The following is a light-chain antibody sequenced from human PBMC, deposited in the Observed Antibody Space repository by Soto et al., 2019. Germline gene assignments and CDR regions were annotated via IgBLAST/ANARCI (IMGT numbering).Light chain of an antibody. J-gene: IGLJ2*01. CDR1: SSDVGGYNY. CDR3: CSYAGSYFHVV. CDR2: DVT. Sequence: QSALTQPRSLSGSPGQSVTISCTGTSSDVGGYNYVSWYQHHPGKAPKLMIYDVTKRPSGVPGRFSGSKSGNTASLTISGLQADDEADYYCCSYAGSYFHVVFGGGTKVTVL. V-gene: IGLV2-11*01.